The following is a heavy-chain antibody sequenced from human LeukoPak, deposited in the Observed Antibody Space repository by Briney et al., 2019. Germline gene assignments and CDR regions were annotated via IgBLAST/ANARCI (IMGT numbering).Heavy chain of an antibody. CDR2: ISYDGSNK. V-gene: IGHV3-30*03. CDR1: GFTFSSYG. Sequence: GGSLRLSCAASGFTFSSYGMHWVRQAPGKGLEWVAVISYDGSNKYYADSVKGRFTISRDNSKNTLYLQMNSLRAEDTAVYYCARVLSGSWDWFDPWGQGTLVTVSS. CDR3: ARVLSGSWDWFDP. D-gene: IGHD3-22*01. J-gene: IGHJ5*02.